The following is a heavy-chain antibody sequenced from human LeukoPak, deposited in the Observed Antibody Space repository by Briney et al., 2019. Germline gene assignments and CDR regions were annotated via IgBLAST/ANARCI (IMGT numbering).Heavy chain of an antibody. J-gene: IGHJ4*02. CDR3: ARDAAGMGVFDY. V-gene: IGHV3-53*01. CDR2: IYSGGST. CDR1: GFTVSSNY. Sequence: QSGGSLRLSCAASGFTVSSNYMSWVRQAPGKGLEWVSVIYSGGSTYYADSVKGRFTISRDNSKNTLYLQMNSLRAEDTAVYYCARDAAGMGVFDYWGQGTLVTVSS. D-gene: IGHD3-16*01.